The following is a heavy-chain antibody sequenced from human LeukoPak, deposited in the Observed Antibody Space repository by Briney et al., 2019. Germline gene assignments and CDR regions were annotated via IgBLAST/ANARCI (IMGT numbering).Heavy chain of an antibody. Sequence: ASVKVSCKASGGTFSSYAISWVRQAPGQGLEWMGGIIAMFGTENYAQKFQGRVMITADKSSSTDYMEVNSLRFDDTGVYYCAMEPVTMVRGVIMPVWFDPWGQGTLGTVS. CDR3: AMEPVTMVRGVIMPVWFDP. CDR1: GGTFSSYA. D-gene: IGHD3-10*01. J-gene: IGHJ5*02. V-gene: IGHV1-69*06. CDR2: IIAMFGTE.